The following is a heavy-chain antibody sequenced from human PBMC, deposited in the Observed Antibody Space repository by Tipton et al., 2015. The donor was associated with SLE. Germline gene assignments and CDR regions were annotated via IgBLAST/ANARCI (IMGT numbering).Heavy chain of an antibody. CDR1: GVSISSSSYS. V-gene: IGHV4-39*07. CDR3: ARDMIEGDWFDP. D-gene: IGHD3-22*01. J-gene: IGHJ5*02. CDR2: IYYSGTT. Sequence: TLSLTCTVSGVSISSSSYSWGWIRQPPGKGPEWIGSIYYSGTTYYNPSLKSRVTISVDKSKNQFSLKLSSVTAADTAVYYCARDMIEGDWFDPWGQGTLVTVSS.